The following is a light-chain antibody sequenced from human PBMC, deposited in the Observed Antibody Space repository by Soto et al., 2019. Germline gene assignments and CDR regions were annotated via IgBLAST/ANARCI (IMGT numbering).Light chain of an antibody. CDR1: QSVSSSY. V-gene: IGKV3-20*01. CDR2: AAS. CDR3: QQYVRA. Sequence: EIVLTQSPATLSLSPGERATLSCRASQSVSSSYLAWYQQRPGQAPRLLIYAASSRATGIPDRFSGSGSGTVFTLTISRLEPEDFAVYYCQQYVRAFGQGTKVDIK. J-gene: IGKJ1*01.